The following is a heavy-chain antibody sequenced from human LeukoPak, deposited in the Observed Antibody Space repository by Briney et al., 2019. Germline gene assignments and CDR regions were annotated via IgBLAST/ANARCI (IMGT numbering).Heavy chain of an antibody. J-gene: IGHJ3*02. CDR1: GGSLNTPNYY. Sequence: SETLSLTCTVSGGSLNTPNYYWDWICKTPGKRLEWIGNIFYSGGTYYSPSLTSRVTISLDTSRNRFSLRLNSVTAADTAVYYCAKSNGYGLVDIWGQGTMVTVSS. D-gene: IGHD3-10*01. V-gene: IGHV4-39*07. CDR2: IFYSGGT. CDR3: AKSNGYGLVDI.